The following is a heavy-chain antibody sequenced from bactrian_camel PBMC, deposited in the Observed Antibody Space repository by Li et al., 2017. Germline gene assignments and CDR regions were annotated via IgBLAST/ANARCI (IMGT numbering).Heavy chain of an antibody. CDR1: GFSFSTSG. CDR3: AEGSLGSVGFSY. D-gene: IGHD1*01. Sequence: HVQLVESGGGLAQPGESLRLSCAASGFSFSTSGMSWVRQARGKGLEWVSGIFRDGSRIGYRDSVKGRFTIFRDNTKNMVYLEMSSLKFEDTARYHCAEGSLGSVGFSYWGQGTQVTVS. V-gene: IGHV3-2*01. CDR2: IFRDGSRI. J-gene: IGHJ6*01.